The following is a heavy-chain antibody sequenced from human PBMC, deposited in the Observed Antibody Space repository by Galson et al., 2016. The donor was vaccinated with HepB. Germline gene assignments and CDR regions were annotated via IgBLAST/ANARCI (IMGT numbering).Heavy chain of an antibody. CDR2: VLYSGST. CDR1: GVSINSFY. CDR3: ARVPTTSPVPGFYYYMDV. V-gene: IGHV4-59*01. J-gene: IGHJ6*03. Sequence: SETLSLTCSVSGVSINSFYWSWIRQPPGKGLEWIAYVLYSGSTKFNPSLKSRVAISVDMSRSQFSLQVRSVTAADTAVYYCARVPTTSPVPGFYYYMDVWGKGTTVTVSS. D-gene: IGHD3-10*02.